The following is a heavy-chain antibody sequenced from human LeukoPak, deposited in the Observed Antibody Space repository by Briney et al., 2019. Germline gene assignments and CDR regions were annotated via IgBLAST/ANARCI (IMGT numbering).Heavy chain of an antibody. D-gene: IGHD2-2*01. Sequence: GRSLRLSCAASGFTFRSYEMNWVRQAPGKGLEWVSYISSSGSTIYYADSVKGRFTISRDNSKDTLFLQMNSLRAEDTAVYYCAKVTSWSFTWGQGTLVTVSS. J-gene: IGHJ5*02. CDR3: AKVTSWSFT. CDR2: ISSSGSTI. CDR1: GFTFRSYE. V-gene: IGHV3-48*03.